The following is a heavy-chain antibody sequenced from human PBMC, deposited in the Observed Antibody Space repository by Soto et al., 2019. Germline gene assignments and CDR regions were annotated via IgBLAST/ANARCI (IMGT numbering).Heavy chain of an antibody. D-gene: IGHD3-22*01. CDR1: GGSISSGDYY. Sequence: SETLSLTCTVSGGSISSGDYYWSWIRQPPGKGLEWIGYIYYSGSTYYNPSLKSRVTISVDTSKNQFSLKLSSVTAADTAVYYCARGGGLYYYDSSGYSSYFDYWGQGTLVTVPS. CDR2: IYYSGST. J-gene: IGHJ4*02. CDR3: ARGGGLYYYDSSGYSSYFDY. V-gene: IGHV4-30-4*01.